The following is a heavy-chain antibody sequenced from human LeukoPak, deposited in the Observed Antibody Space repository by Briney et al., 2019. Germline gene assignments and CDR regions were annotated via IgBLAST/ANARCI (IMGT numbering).Heavy chain of an antibody. CDR3: ASSARGYFDY. CDR1: GFTFSDHV. Sequence: PGGSLRLSCAASGFTFSDHVMSWVRQAPGKGLEWVSSVRASGVGTHYADSVKGRFTISRDNSKNTLYLQMNSLRAEDTAVYYCASSARGYFDYWGQGTLVTVSS. CDR2: VRASGVGT. V-gene: IGHV3-23*01. D-gene: IGHD3-10*01. J-gene: IGHJ4*02.